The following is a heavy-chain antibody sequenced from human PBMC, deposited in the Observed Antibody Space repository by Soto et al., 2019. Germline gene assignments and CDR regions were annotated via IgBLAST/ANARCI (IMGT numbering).Heavy chain of an antibody. CDR3: VRELSRGWFDP. CDR1: NDSISSYY. Sequence: SETLSLTCTVSNDSISSYYWSWIRQPPGKGLEWIGYIFYSGTTHYNPSLKSRVTISVDRSKSQFSLKLTSVTAADTAVYYCVRELSRGWFDPWGQGTLVTVSS. V-gene: IGHV4-59*01. CDR2: IFYSGTT. D-gene: IGHD2-15*01. J-gene: IGHJ5*02.